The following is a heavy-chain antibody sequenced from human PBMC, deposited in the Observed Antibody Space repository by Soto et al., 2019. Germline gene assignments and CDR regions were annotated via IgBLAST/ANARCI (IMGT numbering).Heavy chain of an antibody. CDR3: AKPWRRWLRFALVDY. Sequence: HPGGSLRLSCAASGFTFSSYAMSWVRQAPGKGLEWVSAISGSGGSTYYADSVKGRFTISRDNSKNTLYLQMNSLRAEDTAVYYCAKPWRRWLRFALVDYWGQGTLVTVSS. CDR2: ISGSGGST. CDR1: GFTFSSYA. J-gene: IGHJ4*02. D-gene: IGHD5-12*01. V-gene: IGHV3-23*01.